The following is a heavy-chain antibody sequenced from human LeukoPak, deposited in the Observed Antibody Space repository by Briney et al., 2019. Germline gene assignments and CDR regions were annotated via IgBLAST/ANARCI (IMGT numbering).Heavy chain of an antibody. D-gene: IGHD2-2*01. CDR1: GFTFSDYY. Sequence: GGSLRLSCAASGFTFSDYYMSWIRQAPGKGLEWVSYISSSGSTIYYADSVKGRFTISRDNAKNSLYLQMNSLRAEDTAVYYCARSRRYCSSTSCYHYGMDVWGQGTTVTVSS. J-gene: IGHJ6*02. CDR3: ARSRRYCSSTSCYHYGMDV. V-gene: IGHV3-11*01. CDR2: ISSSGSTI.